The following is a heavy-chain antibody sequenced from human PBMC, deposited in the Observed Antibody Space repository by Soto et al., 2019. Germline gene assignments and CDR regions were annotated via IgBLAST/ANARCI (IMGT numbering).Heavy chain of an antibody. CDR2: ISAYNGNT. J-gene: IGHJ5*02. V-gene: IGHV1-18*01. D-gene: IGHD3-3*01. Sequence: QVQLVQSGAEVKKPGASVKVSCKASGYTFTSYGISWVRQAPGQGLEWMGWISAYNGNTNYAQKLQGRVTMTTDTSTSTAYMELRSLRSEDTAVYYCARDQLYYDFWSDPVGWFDPWGQGTLVTVSS. CDR3: ARDQLYYDFWSDPVGWFDP. CDR1: GYTFTSYG.